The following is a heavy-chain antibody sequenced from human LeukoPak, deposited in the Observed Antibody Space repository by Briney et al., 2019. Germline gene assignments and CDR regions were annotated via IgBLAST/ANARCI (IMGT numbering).Heavy chain of an antibody. J-gene: IGHJ6*02. Sequence: GGSLTLSCAASGFTFSSYGMHWVRQAPGKGLEWVALISYDGSNGYYADFVKGRFTISRDNSKNTLLLQMNSLRAADTAVYYCAKDGNGMGYYYGMVAWGQGTTVTVSS. CDR2: ISYDGSNG. CDR1: GFTFSSYG. CDR3: AKDGNGMGYYYGMVA. V-gene: IGHV3-30*18. D-gene: IGHD2-8*01.